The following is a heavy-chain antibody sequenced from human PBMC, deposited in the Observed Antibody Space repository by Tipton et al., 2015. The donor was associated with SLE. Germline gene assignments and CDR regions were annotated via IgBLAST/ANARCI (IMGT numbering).Heavy chain of an antibody. CDR3: ASGILTGNAAFDV. Sequence: TLSLTCAVFGGSFSTYHWSWIRQPPGKGLEWIGEINQSGSTNYNPSLKSRVTISVDTSKNQFSLILRSVTAADTAVYYCASGILTGNAAFDVWGQGTMVTVSP. J-gene: IGHJ3*01. V-gene: IGHV4-34*01. CDR1: GGSFSTYH. CDR2: INQSGST. D-gene: IGHD3-9*01.